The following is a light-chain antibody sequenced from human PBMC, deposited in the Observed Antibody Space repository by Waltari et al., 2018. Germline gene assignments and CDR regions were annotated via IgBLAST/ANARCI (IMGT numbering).Light chain of an antibody. CDR1: QSVSRT. CDR3: QKYGTLPAT. Sequence: EMVLTQSPGTLSLSPGDRATLPCRASQSVSRTLAWYQQKPGQAPRLLIYDASTRATGIPDRFSGSGFGTDFSLTISRLEPEDFAVYYCQKYGTLPATFGQGTTVEIK. CDR2: DAS. J-gene: IGKJ1*01. V-gene: IGKV3-20*01.